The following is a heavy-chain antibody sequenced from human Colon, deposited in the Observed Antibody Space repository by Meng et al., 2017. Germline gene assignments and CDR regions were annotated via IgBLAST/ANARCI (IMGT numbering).Heavy chain of an antibody. V-gene: IGHV3-30*01. D-gene: IGHD4-17*01. CDR2: ISYDGSNK. Sequence: GESLKISCAASGFTFSSYAMHWVRQAPGKGLEWVAVISYDGSNKYYADSVKGRFTISRDNSKNTLYLQMNSLRAEDTAVYYCVRDAKHDYGDYVSGYWGQGTLVTVSS. CDR3: VRDAKHDYGDYVSGY. J-gene: IGHJ4*02. CDR1: GFTFSSYA.